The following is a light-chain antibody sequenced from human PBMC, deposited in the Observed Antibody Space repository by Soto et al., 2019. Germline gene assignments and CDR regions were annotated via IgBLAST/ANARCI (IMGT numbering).Light chain of an antibody. CDR3: AAWDDRAPWV. CDR1: SSNIGSNT. Sequence: QSVLTQPPSASGTPGQRVTISCSGSSSNIGSNTVNWYQQLPGTAPKLLIYSNNQRPSGVPDRFSGSKSGTSASLAISGLQSEDEADYYCAAWDDRAPWVFGGGTKLTVL. CDR2: SNN. V-gene: IGLV1-44*01. J-gene: IGLJ3*02.